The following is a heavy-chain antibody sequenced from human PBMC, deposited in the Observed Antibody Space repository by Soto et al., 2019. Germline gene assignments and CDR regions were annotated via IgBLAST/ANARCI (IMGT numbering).Heavy chain of an antibody. Sequence: PGGSLRLSCAASGFTFSSYAMSWVRQAPGKGLEWVSAISGSGGSTYYADSVKGRFTISRDNSKNTLYLQMNSLRAEDTAVYYCAKETYDSSGYPHSPFDYWGQGTLVTVSS. CDR3: AKETYDSSGYPHSPFDY. CDR2: ISGSGGST. D-gene: IGHD3-22*01. J-gene: IGHJ4*02. CDR1: GFTFSSYA. V-gene: IGHV3-23*01.